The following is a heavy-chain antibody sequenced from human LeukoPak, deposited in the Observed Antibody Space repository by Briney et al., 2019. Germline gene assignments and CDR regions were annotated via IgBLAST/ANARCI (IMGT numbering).Heavy chain of an antibody. D-gene: IGHD4-17*01. CDR1: GGSISSYY. Sequence: SETLSLTCTVSGGSISSYYWSWIRQPPGKGLEWIGYIYYSGSTNYNPSLKSRVTISVDTSKNQFSLKLSSVTAADTAVYYCASSSMTTVTKFDYWGQGTLVTVSS. CDR3: ASSSMTTVTKFDY. CDR2: IYYSGST. J-gene: IGHJ4*02. V-gene: IGHV4-59*12.